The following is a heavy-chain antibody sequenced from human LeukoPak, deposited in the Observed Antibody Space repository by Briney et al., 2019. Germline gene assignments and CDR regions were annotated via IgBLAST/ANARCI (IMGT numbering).Heavy chain of an antibody. V-gene: IGHV3-11*01. Sequence: GGSLRLSCAASGFTFSDHYMSWIRQAPGKGLEGVSYISGSGSTIYYADSVKGRFTISRDNSKNTLYLQMNSLRPEDTAVYYCAKGYNYAYEYWGQGTLVTVSS. CDR2: ISGSGSTI. J-gene: IGHJ4*02. D-gene: IGHD5-18*01. CDR1: GFTFSDHY. CDR3: AKGYNYAYEY.